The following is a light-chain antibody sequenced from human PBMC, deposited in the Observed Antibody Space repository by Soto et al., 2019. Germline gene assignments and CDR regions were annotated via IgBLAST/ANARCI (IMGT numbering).Light chain of an antibody. CDR1: QSVSRNY. V-gene: IGKV3D-20*01. J-gene: IGKJ1*01. Sequence: PGERATLSCVASQSVSRNYLAWYQQKPGLAPSLLIYDASSRATGIPDRFSGSGSGTDFTLTISRLEPEDFAVYYCQQYNNWPRTFGQGTKVDIK. CDR2: DAS. CDR3: QQYNNWPRT.